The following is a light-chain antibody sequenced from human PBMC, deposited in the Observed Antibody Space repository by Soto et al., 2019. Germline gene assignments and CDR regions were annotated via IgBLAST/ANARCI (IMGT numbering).Light chain of an antibody. CDR3: SSYTRSSTLL. CDR2: DVS. Sequence: QSALAQPASVSGSPGQSITISCTGTSSDVGDYNYVSWYQQHPGKAPKLMIYDVSHRPSEVSNRFSGSKSGNTASLTISGLQAEDEADYYCSSYTRSSTLLFGTGTKLTV. CDR1: SSDVGDYNY. J-gene: IGLJ1*01. V-gene: IGLV2-14*03.